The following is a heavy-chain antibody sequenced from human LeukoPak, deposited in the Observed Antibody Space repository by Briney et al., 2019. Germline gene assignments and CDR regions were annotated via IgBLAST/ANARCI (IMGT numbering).Heavy chain of an antibody. J-gene: IGHJ5*02. CDR2: IYYSGST. V-gene: IGHV4-39*07. D-gene: IGHD6-13*01. Sequence: PSETLSLTCTVSGGSISSSSYYWGWIRQPPGKGLEWIGSIYYSGSTYYNPSLKSRVTISVDTSKNQFSLKLSSVTAADTAVYYCARVVGSSWHRGNWFDPWGQGTLVTVSS. CDR1: GGSISSSSYY. CDR3: ARVVGSSWHRGNWFDP.